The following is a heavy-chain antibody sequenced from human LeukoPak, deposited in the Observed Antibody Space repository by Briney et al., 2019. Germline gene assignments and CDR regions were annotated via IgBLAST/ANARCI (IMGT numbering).Heavy chain of an antibody. CDR2: IYYSGST. J-gene: IGHJ4*02. Sequence: SETLSLTCTVSGASISSSSYYWGWIRQPPGKGLEWIGSIYYSGSTYYNPSLKSRVTISVDTSKNQFSLKLSSVTAADTAVYYCARHNALRGCSYGEADYWGQGTLVTVSS. D-gene: IGHD5-18*01. V-gene: IGHV4-39*01. CDR3: ARHNALRGCSYGEADY. CDR1: GASISSSSYY.